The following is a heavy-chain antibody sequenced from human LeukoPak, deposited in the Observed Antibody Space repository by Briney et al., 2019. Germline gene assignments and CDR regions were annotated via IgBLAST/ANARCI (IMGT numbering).Heavy chain of an antibody. CDR3: ARELNWETY. J-gene: IGHJ4*02. CDR2: IQSDGSQI. Sequence: PGGSLRLSCVASGFTLSSFWMTWVRQAPGKGLEWVANIQSDGSQIYYVDSVKGRFTISRDNAKNSLYLQMNSLSPKDTAVYYFARELNWETYWGQGSLVSVSS. D-gene: IGHD7-27*01. CDR1: GFTLSSFW. V-gene: IGHV3-7*01.